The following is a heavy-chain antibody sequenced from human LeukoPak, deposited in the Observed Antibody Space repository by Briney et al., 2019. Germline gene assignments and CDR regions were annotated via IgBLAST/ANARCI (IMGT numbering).Heavy chain of an antibody. V-gene: IGHV1-69*06. CDR1: GGTFSSYA. D-gene: IGHD5-18*01. CDR2: IIPIFGTA. Sequence: SVTVSCKASGGTFSSYAISWVRQAPGQGLEWMGGIIPIFGTANYAQKFQGRVTITADKSTSTAYMELSSLRSEDTAVYYCARVGQLWLQYWFDPWGQGTLVTVSS. CDR3: ARVGQLWLQYWFDP. J-gene: IGHJ5*02.